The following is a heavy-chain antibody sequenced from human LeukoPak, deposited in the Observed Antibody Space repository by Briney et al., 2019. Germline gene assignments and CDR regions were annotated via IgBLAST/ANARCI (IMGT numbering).Heavy chain of an antibody. CDR1: GYSFGNRW. V-gene: IGHV5-51*01. D-gene: IGHD3-10*01. CDR3: ARGAYGSGSYYNYYGMDV. CDR2: IYPDDSDT. J-gene: IGHJ6*02. Sequence: PGESLKISCKGSGYSFGNRWIGWVRPMPGKGLEWMGIIYPDDSDTIYSPSFEGQVTISADKSISTAYLQWSSLKASDTAMYYCARGAYGSGSYYNYYGMDVWGQGTTVTVSS.